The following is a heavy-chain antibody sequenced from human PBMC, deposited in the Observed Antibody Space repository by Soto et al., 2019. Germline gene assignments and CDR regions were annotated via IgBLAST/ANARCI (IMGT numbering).Heavy chain of an antibody. Sequence: QVQLVEAGGGVVQPGRSLRLSCAASGFTFSSYAMHWVRQAPGKGLEWVAVISYDGSDKYYADSVKGRFTISRDSSKNTLHLQMNSLRAEDTAVYYCAKDLGGLTYGQDYWGQGTLVTVSS. D-gene: IGHD3-16*01. CDR3: AKDLGGLTYGQDY. CDR1: GFTFSSYA. V-gene: IGHV3-30*18. CDR2: ISYDGSDK. J-gene: IGHJ4*02.